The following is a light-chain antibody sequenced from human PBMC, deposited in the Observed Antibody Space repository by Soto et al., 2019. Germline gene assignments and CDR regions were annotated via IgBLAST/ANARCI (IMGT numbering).Light chain of an antibody. Sequence: EIVLTQSPGTLSLSPGERATLSCRASQSVGSSYLAWYQQKPGQAPRLLIYGASSRATGIPDRFSGCGSGTDFSLTVSRLGPENFAVGGSPLTFGGGTKVEIK. CDR1: QSVGSSY. J-gene: IGKJ4*01. CDR3: PLT. V-gene: IGKV3-20*01. CDR2: GAS.